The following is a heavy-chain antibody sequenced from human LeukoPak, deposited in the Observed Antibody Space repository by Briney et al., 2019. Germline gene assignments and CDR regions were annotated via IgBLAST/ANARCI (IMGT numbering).Heavy chain of an antibody. D-gene: IGHD1-26*01. CDR2: ISSSSSYI. CDR1: GFTFSSYS. V-gene: IGHV3-21*01. CDR3: ARDSVGATSTTDY. J-gene: IGHJ4*02. Sequence: GGSLRLSCAASGFTFSSYSMNWVRQAPGKGLEWVSSISSSSSYIYYADSVKGRFTISRDNAKNSLYLQMNSLRADDTAVYYCARDSVGATSTTDYWGQGTLVTVSS.